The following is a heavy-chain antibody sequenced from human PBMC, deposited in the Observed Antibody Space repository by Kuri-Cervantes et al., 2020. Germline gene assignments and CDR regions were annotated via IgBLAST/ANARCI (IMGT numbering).Heavy chain of an antibody. Sequence: GESLKISCTASGFTFGDYAMTWFRQAPGKGLEWVANIRQDGSEKYYVDSVKGRFTISRDNSKNTLYLQMNSLRAEDTAVYYCAKDGSIAVAGFDYWGQGTLVTVSS. CDR3: AKDGSIAVAGFDY. V-gene: IGHV3-7*01. CDR2: IRQDGSEK. CDR1: GFTFGDYA. J-gene: IGHJ4*02. D-gene: IGHD6-19*01.